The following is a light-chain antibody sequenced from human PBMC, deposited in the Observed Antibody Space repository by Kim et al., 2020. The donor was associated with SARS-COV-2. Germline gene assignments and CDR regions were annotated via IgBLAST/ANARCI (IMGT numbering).Light chain of an antibody. V-gene: IGLV2-14*03. J-gene: IGLJ2*01. CDR3: SSYTTSTSVV. Sequence: GQSIPISCTGTSRYVGGYTYVSWYQQPAGKAPKLMIYGVSNRPSGVSNRFSGSKSGNTASLTISGLQAEDEADYYCSSYTTSTSVVFGGGTQLTVL. CDR2: GVS. CDR1: SRYVGGYTY.